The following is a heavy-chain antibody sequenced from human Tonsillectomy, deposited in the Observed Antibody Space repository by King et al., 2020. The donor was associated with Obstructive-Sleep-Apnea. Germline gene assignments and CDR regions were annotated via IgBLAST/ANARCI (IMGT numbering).Heavy chain of an antibody. CDR2: IRSKAYGGTT. Sequence: VQLVESGGGLVQPGRSLRLSCTASGFTFGDYAMSWFRQAPGKGLEWVGFIRSKAYGGTTEYAASVKGRFTISRDDSKSIAYLQMNSLKTEDTAVYYCTRDLKVPAAMYYGADYYYGMDVWGQGTTVTVSS. J-gene: IGHJ6*02. CDR3: TRDLKVPAAMYYGADYYYGMDV. CDR1: GFTFGDYA. V-gene: IGHV3-49*03. D-gene: IGHD2-2*01.